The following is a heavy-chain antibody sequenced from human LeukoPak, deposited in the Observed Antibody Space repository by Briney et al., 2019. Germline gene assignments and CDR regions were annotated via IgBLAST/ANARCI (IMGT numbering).Heavy chain of an antibody. Sequence: GGSLRLSCPPSGFTFTSYATSWVPQAPGKGLEWVSAISGSGGSTYYADSVKGRFTISRDNSKNTLYLQMNSLRAEDTAVYFYAKDHGKMATVIYYWGQGTLVTVSS. CDR3: AKDHGKMATVIYY. D-gene: IGHD5-24*01. J-gene: IGHJ4*02. V-gene: IGHV3-23*01. CDR1: GFTFTSYA. CDR2: ISGSGGST.